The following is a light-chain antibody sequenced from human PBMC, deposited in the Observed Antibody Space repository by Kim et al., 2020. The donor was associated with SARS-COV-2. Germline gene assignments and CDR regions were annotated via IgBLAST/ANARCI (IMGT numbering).Light chain of an antibody. CDR3: QQSYSSPPT. J-gene: IGKJ1*01. V-gene: IGKV1-39*01. CDR2: AAS. CDR1: HNMRTY. Sequence: ASVGDRVTITCRASHNMRTYLNWYKQHPGKAPKSLIYAASRMQSGVPSRFSGSASGTDFTLTISGLQREDFATYYCQQSYSSPPTFGQGTKVDIK.